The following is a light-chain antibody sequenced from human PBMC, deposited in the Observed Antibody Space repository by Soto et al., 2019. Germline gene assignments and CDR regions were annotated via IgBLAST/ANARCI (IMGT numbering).Light chain of an antibody. CDR1: QSVSSY. Sequence: EILLTQSPSTLALSPGERATLSCRASQSVSSYLAWYQQKPGQAPRLLIYDASNRATGIPARFSGSGSGTDFTLTISSLEPEDFEVYYCQQRSNWPWTFGQGTKVDTK. CDR3: QQRSNWPWT. V-gene: IGKV3-11*01. J-gene: IGKJ1*01. CDR2: DAS.